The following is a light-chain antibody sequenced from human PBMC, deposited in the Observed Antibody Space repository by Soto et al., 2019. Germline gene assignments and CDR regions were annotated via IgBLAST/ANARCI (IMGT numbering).Light chain of an antibody. Sequence: DIHMTQSPSSLSASGGDRVTITCRASQTIGRYLNWYQQQPGKAPKLLIYAGSNLQSGVPSRFSGTGSGTDFTLTISSLQPEDVATYYCQQSFITPHTFGQGTKVDI. V-gene: IGKV1-39*01. CDR1: QTIGRY. CDR2: AGS. CDR3: QQSFITPHT. J-gene: IGKJ2*01.